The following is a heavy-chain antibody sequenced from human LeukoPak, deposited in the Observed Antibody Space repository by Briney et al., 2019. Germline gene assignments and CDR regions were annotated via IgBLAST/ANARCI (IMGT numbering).Heavy chain of an antibody. CDR2: INPSGGST. CDR1: GYTFTSYY. J-gene: IGHJ4*02. V-gene: IGHV1-46*01. CDR3: ARVVPAAWTPDY. Sequence: ASVKVSCKASGYTFTSYYMHWVRQAPGQGLEWMGIINPSGGSTSYAQKLQGRVTMTTDTSTSTAYMELRSLRSDDTAVYYCARVVPAAWTPDYWGQGTLVTVSS. D-gene: IGHD2-2*01.